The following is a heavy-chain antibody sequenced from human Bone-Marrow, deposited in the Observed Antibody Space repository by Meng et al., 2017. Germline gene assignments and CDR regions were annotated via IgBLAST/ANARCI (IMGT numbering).Heavy chain of an antibody. J-gene: IGHJ4*02. V-gene: IGHV3-23*01. D-gene: IGHD4-17*01. CDR1: GFTVSSNY. Sequence: GESLKISCAASGFTVSSNYMSWVRQAPGKGLEWVSTVTGSGDNTYYADSVKGRFTISRDNSKNTLYLQMNSLRAEDTALYYCAKGTTTVTTRGVDYWGQGTLVTVSS. CDR3: AKGTTTVTTRGVDY. CDR2: VTGSGDNT.